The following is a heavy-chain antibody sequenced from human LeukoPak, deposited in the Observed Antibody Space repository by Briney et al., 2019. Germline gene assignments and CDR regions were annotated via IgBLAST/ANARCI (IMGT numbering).Heavy chain of an antibody. CDR1: GGSFSGYY. Sequence: SETLSLTCAVFGGSFSGYYWSWLRQPPGRGLELIGEINHRGGTNYNPSLKSRVSISVDTSKNQFSLNLRSVTAADTAVYYCVRELAVARAAFDMWGQGTMVTVSS. CDR3: VRELAVARAAFDM. D-gene: IGHD6-19*01. V-gene: IGHV4-34*01. J-gene: IGHJ3*02. CDR2: INHRGGT.